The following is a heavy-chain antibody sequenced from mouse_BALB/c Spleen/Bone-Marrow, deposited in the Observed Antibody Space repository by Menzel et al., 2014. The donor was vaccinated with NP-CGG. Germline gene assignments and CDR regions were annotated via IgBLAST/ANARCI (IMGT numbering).Heavy chain of an antibody. J-gene: IGHJ4*01. Sequence: VQLQQSGAELAKPGASVKMSCKASGYTFTRYWMHWVKQRPGQGLEWIGYINPSTGDTEYNQKFKAKATLTADMSSSTXXMQLSSLTSEESAVYYCARGNYEAMDYWGQGTSVTVSS. D-gene: IGHD2-1*01. V-gene: IGHV1-7*01. CDR1: GYTFTRYW. CDR2: INPSTGDT. CDR3: ARGNYEAMDY.